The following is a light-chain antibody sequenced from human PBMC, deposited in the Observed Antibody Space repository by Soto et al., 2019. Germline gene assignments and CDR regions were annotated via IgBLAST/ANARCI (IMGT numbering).Light chain of an antibody. CDR1: QSISSW. CDR2: GVS. CDR3: QQYTSSSRT. V-gene: IGKV1-5*01. J-gene: IGKJ1*01. Sequence: DIQMTQSPSTLSASVGDRVTITCRASQSISSWLAWYQQKPGIAPKLLIYGVSTLDSGVPSRFSDSGFGTEFTLTISSLQPDDFATYYCQQYTSSSRTFGQGTKVEIK.